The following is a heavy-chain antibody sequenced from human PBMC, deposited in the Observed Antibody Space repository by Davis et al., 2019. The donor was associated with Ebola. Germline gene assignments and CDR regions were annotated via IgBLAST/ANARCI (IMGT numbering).Heavy chain of an antibody. J-gene: IGHJ4*02. CDR2: IYYSGST. CDR3: ARAEQQLDPFDY. V-gene: IGHV4-39*07. CDR1: GGSISSYY. Sequence: SETLSLTCTVSGGSISSYYWGWIRQPPGKGLEWIGSIYYSGSTYYNPSLKSRVTISVDTSKNQFSLKLSSVTAADTAVYYCARAEQQLDPFDYWGQGTLVTVSS. D-gene: IGHD6-13*01.